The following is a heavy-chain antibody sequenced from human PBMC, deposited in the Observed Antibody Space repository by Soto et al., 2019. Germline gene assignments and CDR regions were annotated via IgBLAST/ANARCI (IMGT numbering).Heavy chain of an antibody. V-gene: IGHV3-11*06. CDR3: ARGPPGGSYFHPTA. D-gene: IGHD1-26*01. J-gene: IGHJ4*02. CDR1: GFTFSDYY. Sequence: GGSLRLSCAASGFTFSDYYMSWVRQAPGKGLEWVSYISGRSSSYTNYADSVRGRFTISRDNAQNSLYLQMNSLRVEDTAVYYCARGPPGGSYFHPTAWGQGTLVTVSS. CDR2: ISGRSSSYT.